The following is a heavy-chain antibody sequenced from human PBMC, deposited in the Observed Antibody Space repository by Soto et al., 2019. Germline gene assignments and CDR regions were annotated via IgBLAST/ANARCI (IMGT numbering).Heavy chain of an antibody. D-gene: IGHD2-8*02. CDR3: AKATATGGGAFDI. Sequence: GGSLRLSCAASGFICSSYDMSWVRQSPGKGLEWVSTILVDGRTFYVDSVKGRFTISRDSSQNTVYLQMNSLTAGDTALYYCAKATATGGGAFDICGQGTMVTVSS. CDR1: GFICSSYD. V-gene: IGHV3-23*01. J-gene: IGHJ3*02. CDR2: ILVDGRT.